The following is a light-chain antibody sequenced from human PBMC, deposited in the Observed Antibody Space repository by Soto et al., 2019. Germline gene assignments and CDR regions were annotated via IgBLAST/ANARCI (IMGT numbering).Light chain of an antibody. CDR1: TSNIGSNS. V-gene: IGLV1-44*01. Sequence: QAVVTQPPSASGTPGQRVTISCSGSTSNIGSNSVSWYQQLPGTAPKLLIYNNNQRPSGVPDRFSGSKSGTAASLAISGLQSGDEADYYCAAWDDNLNGYVFGTGTKVTVL. CDR2: NNN. J-gene: IGLJ1*01. CDR3: AAWDDNLNGYV.